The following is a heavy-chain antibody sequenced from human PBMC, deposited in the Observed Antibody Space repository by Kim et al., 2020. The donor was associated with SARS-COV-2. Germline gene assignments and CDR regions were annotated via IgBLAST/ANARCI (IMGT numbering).Heavy chain of an antibody. J-gene: IGHJ3*02. CDR1: GFTFSSYW. CDR3: ERDGDLYSIGEDAFDI. V-gene: IGHV3-7*01. CDR2: IKQVGNQN. D-gene: IGHD6-19*01. Sequence: GGSLRLSCAASGFTFSSYWMTWVRQAPGKGLEWVANIKQVGNQNYYVDSVKGRFTISRDNAKNSLYLQMNSLRAEDTAVYYCERDGDLYSIGEDAFDIWG.